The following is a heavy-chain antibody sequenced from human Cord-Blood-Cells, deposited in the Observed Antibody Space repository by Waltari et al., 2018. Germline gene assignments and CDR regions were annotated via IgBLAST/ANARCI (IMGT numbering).Heavy chain of an antibody. CDR1: GYTFTGYY. CDR3: ARASLTGDDAFDI. D-gene: IGHD7-27*01. J-gene: IGHJ3*02. CDR2: INPNSGGT. V-gene: IGHV1-2*04. Sequence: QVQLVQSGAEVKKPGASVKVSCKASGYTFTGYYMHWVRQAPGQGLEWMGRINPNSGGTNYAQEFQGWVTMTRDTSISTAYMELSRLRSDDTAVYYCARASLTGDDAFDIWGQGTMVTVSS.